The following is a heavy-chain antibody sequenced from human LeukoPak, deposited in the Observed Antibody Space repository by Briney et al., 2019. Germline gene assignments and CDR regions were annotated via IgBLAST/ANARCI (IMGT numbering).Heavy chain of an antibody. D-gene: IGHD4-17*01. V-gene: IGHV3-30*03. J-gene: IGHJ4*02. CDR3: ARAGYGDYQYFDY. Sequence: GGSLRLSCAASGFTFSNYGMVWVRQAPGKGLEWVTVTSYDGSKKFYVGSVEGRFTISRDNSKNTLFLQMNSLSTEDTVVYYCARAGYGDYQYFDYWGQGTLVTVSS. CDR2: TSYDGSKK. CDR1: GFTFSNYG.